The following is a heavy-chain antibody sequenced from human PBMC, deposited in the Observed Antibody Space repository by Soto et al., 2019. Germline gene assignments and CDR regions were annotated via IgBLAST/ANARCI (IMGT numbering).Heavy chain of an antibody. D-gene: IGHD3-10*01. J-gene: IGHJ4*02. CDR1: GFTLGRYG. Sequence: GGSLRLSCAASGFTLGRYGLSWVRQAPGKGLEWVSAVSPNGQGIYYADSVRGRFTISRDFSKNTVFLHMDSLRAEDTAVYYCAKDRDYPRDYFHYWGQGTLVTVSS. V-gene: IGHV3-23*01. CDR2: VSPNGQGI. CDR3: AKDRDYPRDYFHY.